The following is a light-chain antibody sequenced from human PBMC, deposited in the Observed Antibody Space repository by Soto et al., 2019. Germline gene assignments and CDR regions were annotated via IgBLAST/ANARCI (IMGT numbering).Light chain of an antibody. J-gene: IGLJ2*01. CDR1: SSDVGSHNL. CDR3: CSYAGSSSVL. Sequence: QSALTQPASVSGSPGQSITISCTGTSSDVGSHNLVSWYQQHPGKAPKLMIYEASKRPSGVSSRFSGSKSGNTASLTISGLQAEDEADYYCCSYAGSSSVLFGGGTKVTV. CDR2: EAS. V-gene: IGLV2-23*01.